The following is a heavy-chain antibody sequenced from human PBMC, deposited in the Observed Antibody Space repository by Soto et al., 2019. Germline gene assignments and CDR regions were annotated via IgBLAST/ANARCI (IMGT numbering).Heavy chain of an antibody. CDR2: ISYDGSNK. CDR3: AKDLIAAAFRGGSIVDY. D-gene: IGHD6-13*01. Sequence: GGSLRLSCAASGFTFSSYGMHWVRQAPGKGLEWVAVISYDGSNKYYADSVKGRFTISRDNSKNTLYLQMNSLRAEDTAVYYCAKDLIAAAFRGGSIVDYWGQGTLVTVSS. J-gene: IGHJ4*02. V-gene: IGHV3-30*18. CDR1: GFTFSSYG.